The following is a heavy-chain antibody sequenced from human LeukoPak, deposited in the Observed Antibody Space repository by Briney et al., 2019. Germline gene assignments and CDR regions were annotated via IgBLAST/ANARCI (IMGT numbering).Heavy chain of an antibody. D-gene: IGHD3-9*01. CDR1: GYTFTDQY. Sequence: GASVKVSCKVSGYTFTDQYIHWVRQAPGQGLEWMGWISAYNGNTNYAQKLQGRVTMTTDTSTSTAYMELRSLRSDDTAVYYCARVIFDILTGYPTQLSDYWGLGTLVTVSS. V-gene: IGHV1-18*01. CDR2: ISAYNGNT. J-gene: IGHJ4*02. CDR3: ARVIFDILTGYPTQLSDY.